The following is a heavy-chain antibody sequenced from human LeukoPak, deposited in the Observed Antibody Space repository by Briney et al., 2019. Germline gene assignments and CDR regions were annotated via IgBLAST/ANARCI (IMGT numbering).Heavy chain of an antibody. CDR3: AKNKLIVRH. D-gene: IGHD1-26*01. Sequence: GGSLRLSCAASGFTFSSYSMNWVRQAPGKGLEWVSYISSSSSTIYYADSVKGRFTISRDNSKNTLHLQMNSLRAEDTAVYYCAKNKLIVRHWGQGTLVTVSS. J-gene: IGHJ4*02. CDR2: ISSSSSTI. V-gene: IGHV3-48*01. CDR1: GFTFSSYS.